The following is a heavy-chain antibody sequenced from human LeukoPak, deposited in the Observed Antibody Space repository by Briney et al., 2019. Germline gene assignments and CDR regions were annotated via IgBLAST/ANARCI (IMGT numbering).Heavy chain of an antibody. CDR1: GFTFSDYY. V-gene: IGHV3-11*01. D-gene: IGHD3-10*01. CDR3: ARDRDAWFGELSSFDH. J-gene: IGHJ4*02. Sequence: GGSLRLSCAASGFTFSDYYMSWIRQAPGKGLEWVSYISSSGSTIYYADSVKGRFTISRDNAKNSLYLQMNSLRAEDTAVYYCARDRDAWFGELSSFDHWGQGTLVTVSS. CDR2: ISSSGSTI.